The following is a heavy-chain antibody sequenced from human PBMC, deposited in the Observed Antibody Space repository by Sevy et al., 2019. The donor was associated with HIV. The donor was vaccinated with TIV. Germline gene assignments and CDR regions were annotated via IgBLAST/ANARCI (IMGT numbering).Heavy chain of an antibody. CDR3: AKVVAADDAFDV. V-gene: IGHV3-23*01. CDR2: ISSSGGST. Sequence: GGSLLSCAASGFTFSSYAMSWVRQAPGKGLEWVSAISSSGGSTYYADSMKGRFTISRDNSKNTLYLQMNSLRAEDTAVYYCAKVVAADDAFDVWGQGTMVTVSS. CDR1: GFTFSSYA. J-gene: IGHJ3*01. D-gene: IGHD6-25*01.